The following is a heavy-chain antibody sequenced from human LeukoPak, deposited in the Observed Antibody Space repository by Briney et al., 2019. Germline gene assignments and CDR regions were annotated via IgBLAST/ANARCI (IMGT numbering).Heavy chain of an antibody. Sequence: GGSLRLSCAASGFTFSSYSMNWVRQAPGRGLEWVSYISSSSSTIYYADSVKGRFTISRDNAKNSLYLQMNSLRAEDTAVYYCAKDGKGEIYPYYFDYWGQGTLVTVSS. J-gene: IGHJ4*02. D-gene: IGHD1-1*01. CDR2: ISSSSSTI. CDR1: GFTFSSYS. V-gene: IGHV3-48*04. CDR3: AKDGKGEIYPYYFDY.